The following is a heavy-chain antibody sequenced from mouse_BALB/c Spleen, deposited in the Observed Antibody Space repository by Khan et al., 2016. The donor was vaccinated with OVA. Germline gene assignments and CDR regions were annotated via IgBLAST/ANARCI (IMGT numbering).Heavy chain of an antibody. Sequence: VQVVESGPELKKPGETVKISCKASGYTFTNYGMNWVKQAQGKGLKWMGWINTYTGETTYADDFKGRFAFSLENSASTAYLQIHTLNNADTASLFSASGGDWYFDVWGAGTTVTVSS. CDR1: GYTFTNYG. CDR2: INTYTGET. V-gene: IGHV9-3-1*01. J-gene: IGHJ1*01. D-gene: IGHD1-1*02. CDR3: ASGGDWYFDV.